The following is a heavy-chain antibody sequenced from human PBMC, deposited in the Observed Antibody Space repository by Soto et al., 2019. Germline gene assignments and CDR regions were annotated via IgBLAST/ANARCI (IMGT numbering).Heavy chain of an antibody. V-gene: IGHV4-30-4*01. Sequence: NPSETLSVTCTVSVGSISIGDYYRSWIRQPPGKGPEWIGYLYYSGSTYYNPSLKSRVTISVDTSKNQLSLKLSSVTAADTAVHYCAREIAAAGTGDYWGQGTLVTVPS. CDR1: VGSISIGDYY. J-gene: IGHJ4*02. CDR3: AREIAAAGTGDY. D-gene: IGHD6-13*01. CDR2: LYYSGST.